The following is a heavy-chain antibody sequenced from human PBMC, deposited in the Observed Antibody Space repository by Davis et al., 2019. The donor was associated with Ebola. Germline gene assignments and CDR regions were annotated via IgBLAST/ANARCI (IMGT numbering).Heavy chain of an antibody. V-gene: IGHV1-18*04. J-gene: IGHJ6*04. CDR1: GYTFTNYG. Sequence: ASVKVSCKASGYTFTNYGITWVRQAPGQGLEWMGWISAYSGNTNYAQNLQDRITMTTDTSTSTAYMELRSLRSDDTAVYYCAAGEEQWLVGAGTNYYYDMSVWGRGTTVTVSS. CDR2: ISAYSGNT. CDR3: AAGEEQWLVGAGTNYYYDMSV. D-gene: IGHD6-19*01.